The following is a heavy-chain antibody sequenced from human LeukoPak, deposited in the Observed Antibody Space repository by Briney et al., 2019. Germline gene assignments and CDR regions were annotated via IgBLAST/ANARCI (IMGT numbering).Heavy chain of an antibody. J-gene: IGHJ3*02. Sequence: SVKVSCRASGGTFSSYAISWVRQAPGQGLEWMGRIIPILGIANYAQKFQGRVTITADKSTSTAYMELSSLRSEDTAVYYCAREGRSDAFDIWGQGTMVTVSS. V-gene: IGHV1-69*04. CDR1: GGTFSSYA. CDR2: IIPILGIA. D-gene: IGHD3-10*01. CDR3: AREGRSDAFDI.